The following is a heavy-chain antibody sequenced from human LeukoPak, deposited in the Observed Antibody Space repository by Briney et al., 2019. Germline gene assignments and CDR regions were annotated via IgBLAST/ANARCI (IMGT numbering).Heavy chain of an antibody. CDR1: GGSISSYY. CDR3: ARHGSYYEFDY. J-gene: IGHJ4*02. CDR2: IYYSGST. Sequence: PSETLSLTCTVSGGSISSYYWSWIRQPPGKGLEWIGYIYYSGSTNYNPSLKSRVTISVDTSKNQFSLKLSSVTAADTAVYYCARHGSYYEFDYWGQGTLVTVSS. V-gene: IGHV4-59*08. D-gene: IGHD1-26*01.